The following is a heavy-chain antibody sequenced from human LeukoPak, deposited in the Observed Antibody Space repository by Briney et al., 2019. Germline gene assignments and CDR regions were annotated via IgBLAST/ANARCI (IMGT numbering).Heavy chain of an antibody. V-gene: IGHV3-21*01. CDR2: ISSSSSYI. D-gene: IGHD3-10*01. CDR3: ARVGYYGSGSNFDY. Sequence: GGSLRPSCAASGFTFSSYSMNWVRQAPGKGLEWVSSISSSSSYIYYADSVKGRFTISRDNAKNSLYLQMNSLRAEETAVYYCARVGYYGSGSNFDYWGQGTLVTVSS. J-gene: IGHJ4*02. CDR1: GFTFSSYS.